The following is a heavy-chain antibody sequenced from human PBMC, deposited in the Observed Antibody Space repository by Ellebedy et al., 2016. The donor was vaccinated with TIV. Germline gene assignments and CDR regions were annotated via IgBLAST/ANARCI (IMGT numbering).Heavy chain of an antibody. CDR2: IYPGDSDT. CDR3: ARLAAGLYYYYYGMDV. J-gene: IGHJ6*02. D-gene: IGHD6-19*01. CDR1: RYSFTSYW. Sequence: GESLKISCKGSRYSFTSYWIGWVRQMPGKGLEWMGIIYPGDSDTRYSPSFQGQVTISADKSIRTAYLQWSSLKASDTAMYYCARLAAGLYYYYYGMDVWGQGTAVTVSS. V-gene: IGHV5-51*01.